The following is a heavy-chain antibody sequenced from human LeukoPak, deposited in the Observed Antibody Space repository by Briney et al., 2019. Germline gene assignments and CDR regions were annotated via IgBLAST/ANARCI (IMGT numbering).Heavy chain of an antibody. CDR3: ARDPYSSGGDAFDI. V-gene: IGHV3-30-3*01. J-gene: IGHJ3*02. CDR1: GFTFSSYA. Sequence: GRSLKLSCAASGFTFSSYAMHWVRQAPGKGLEWVAVISYDGSNKYYADSVKGRFTISRDNSKKTLYLQMNSLRAEDTAVYYCARDPYSSGGDAFDIWGQGTMVTVSS. CDR2: ISYDGSNK. D-gene: IGHD6-19*01.